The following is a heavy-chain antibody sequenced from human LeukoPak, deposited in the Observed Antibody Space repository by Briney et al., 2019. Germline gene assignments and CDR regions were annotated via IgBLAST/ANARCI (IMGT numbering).Heavy chain of an antibody. D-gene: IGHD5-12*01. Sequence: GGSLRLSCAATGFSFDEYALHWVRQAPGKGLEWVSLISADGYGTYYAASVKGRFTISRDISKNSLYPQMNNLSSEDTAVYYCAKDWWLRDRRPIDYWGQGTLVTVSS. CDR1: GFSFDEYA. CDR2: ISADGYGT. J-gene: IGHJ4*02. V-gene: IGHV3-43*02. CDR3: AKDWWLRDRRPIDY.